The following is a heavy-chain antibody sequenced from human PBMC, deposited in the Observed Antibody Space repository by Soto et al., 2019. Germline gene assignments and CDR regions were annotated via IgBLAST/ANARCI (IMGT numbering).Heavy chain of an antibody. D-gene: IGHD2-8*02. CDR3: ARDKITGLFDY. V-gene: IGHV4-34*01. CDR1: GGSFSGYY. J-gene: IGHJ4*02. Sequence: QVQLQQWGAGLLKPSETLSLTCAVYGGSFSGYYWTWIRQRPGTGLEWIGEIKHSGSTNYNPSLKSRVTISVDTSKNQFSLKLTSVTAADTAVYYCARDKITGLFDYWGQGTLVTVSS. CDR2: IKHSGST.